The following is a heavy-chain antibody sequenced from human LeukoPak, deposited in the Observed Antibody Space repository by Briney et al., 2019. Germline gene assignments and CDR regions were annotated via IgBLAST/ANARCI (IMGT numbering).Heavy chain of an antibody. Sequence: ASVKVSCKASGYTFTSYYMHWVRQAPGQGLEWMGIINPSGGSTSYAQKFQGRVTMTRDMSTSTVYMELSSLRSEDTAVYYCARNVITGTTGNWFDPWAREPWSPSPQ. CDR3: ARNVITGTTGNWFDP. CDR1: GYTFTSYY. J-gene: IGHJ5*02. CDR2: INPSGGST. D-gene: IGHD1-20*01. V-gene: IGHV1-46*01.